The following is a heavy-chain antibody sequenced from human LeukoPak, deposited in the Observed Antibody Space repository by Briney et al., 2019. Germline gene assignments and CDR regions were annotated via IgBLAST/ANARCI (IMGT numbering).Heavy chain of an antibody. Sequence: PSETLSLTCAVYGGSLNGYYWSWIRQPPGKGLEWIGEINHSGSTNYNPSLKSRVTISVDTSKIQFSLKLSSVTAADTAVYYCARGVAYYYDSSGLFDYWGQGTLVTVSS. CDR3: ARGVAYYYDSSGLFDY. CDR2: INHSGST. CDR1: GGSLNGYY. J-gene: IGHJ4*02. V-gene: IGHV4-34*01. D-gene: IGHD3-22*01.